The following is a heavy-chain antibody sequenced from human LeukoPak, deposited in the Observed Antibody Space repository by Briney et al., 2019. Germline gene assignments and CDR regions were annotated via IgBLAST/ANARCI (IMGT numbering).Heavy chain of an antibody. CDR1: GFTFSNYW. CDR3: ATDRGWRTSGYYLYYFEY. J-gene: IGHJ4*02. Sequence: PGGSLRLSCAASGFTFSNYWMHWIRQVPGKGLVWVSHIKYDGSATNYADSVKGRFTISRDNAKNTLYLQMNSLRAEDTAVYYCATDRGWRTSGYYLYYFEYWGQGTLVTYSS. D-gene: IGHD3-3*01. V-gene: IGHV3-74*01. CDR2: IKYDGSAT.